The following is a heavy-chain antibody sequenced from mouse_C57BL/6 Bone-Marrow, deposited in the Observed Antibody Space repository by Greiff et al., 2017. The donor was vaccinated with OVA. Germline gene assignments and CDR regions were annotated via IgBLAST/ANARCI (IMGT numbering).Heavy chain of an antibody. J-gene: IGHJ4*01. CDR2: SRNKANDYTT. D-gene: IGHD3-3*01. CDR3: ARDEGDAGDAMDY. CDR1: GFTFSDFY. Sequence: EVHLVESGGGLVQSGRSLRLSCATSGFTFSDFYMEWVRQAPGKGLEWIAASRNKANDYTTEYSASVKGRFIVSRDTSQSILYLQMNALRAEDTAIYYCARDEGDAGDAMDYWGQGTSVTVSS. V-gene: IGHV7-1*01.